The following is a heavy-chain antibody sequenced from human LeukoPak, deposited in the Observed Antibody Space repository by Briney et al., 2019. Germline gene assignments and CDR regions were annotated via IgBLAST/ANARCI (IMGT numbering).Heavy chain of an antibody. Sequence: GGSLRLSCAASGFTFSSYGMHWVRQAPGKGLAWVAVISYDGSNKYYADSVKGRFTISRDNSKNTLYLQMNSLRAEDTAVYYCAKTTGTQRAYYFDYWGQGTLVTVSS. CDR2: ISYDGSNK. V-gene: IGHV3-30*18. D-gene: IGHD1-1*01. J-gene: IGHJ4*02. CDR3: AKTTGTQRAYYFDY. CDR1: GFTFSSYG.